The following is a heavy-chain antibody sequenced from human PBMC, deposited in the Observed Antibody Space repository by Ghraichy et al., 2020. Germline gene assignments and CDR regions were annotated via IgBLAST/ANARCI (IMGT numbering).Heavy chain of an antibody. CDR2: IYTSGST. Sequence: SESLSLTCTVSGGSFSSYYWSWIRQPAGKGLEWIGRIYTSGSTNYNPSLKSRVTMSVDTSKNQFSLKLSSVTAADTAVYYCARDLHDYGSSGYDFDIWGQGTMVTVSS. V-gene: IGHV4-4*07. CDR1: GGSFSSYY. CDR3: ARDLHDYGSSGYDFDI. J-gene: IGHJ3*02. D-gene: IGHD3-22*01.